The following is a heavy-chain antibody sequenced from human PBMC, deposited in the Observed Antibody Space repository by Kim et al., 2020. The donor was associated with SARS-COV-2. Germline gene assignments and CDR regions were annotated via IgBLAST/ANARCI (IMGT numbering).Heavy chain of an antibody. CDR1: GFTFSNAW. V-gene: IGHV3-15*01. CDR3: TTDLWAVRGVKLDAFDI. CDR2: IKSKTDGGTT. J-gene: IGHJ3*02. Sequence: GGSLRLSCAASGFTFSNAWMSWVRQAPGKGLEWVGRIKSKTDGGTTDYAAPVKCTFTISRDDSKNTLYLQMNSLKTEDTAVYYCTTDLWAVRGVKLDAFDIWGQETMVTVSS. D-gene: IGHD3-10*02.